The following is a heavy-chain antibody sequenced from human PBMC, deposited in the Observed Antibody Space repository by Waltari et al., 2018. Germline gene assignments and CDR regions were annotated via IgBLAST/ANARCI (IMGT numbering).Heavy chain of an antibody. D-gene: IGHD3-16*01. J-gene: IGHJ4*02. CDR2: INHSGST. Sequence: QVQLQQWGAGLLKPSETLSLTCAVYGGSFSGYYWRWIRQPPGKGLEWIGEINHSGSTNYNPSLKSRVTISVDTSKNQFSLKLSSVTAADTAVYYCARGKEMATMNGGEDCWGQGTLVTVSS. CDR3: ARGKEMATMNGGEDC. V-gene: IGHV4-34*01. CDR1: GGSFSGYY.